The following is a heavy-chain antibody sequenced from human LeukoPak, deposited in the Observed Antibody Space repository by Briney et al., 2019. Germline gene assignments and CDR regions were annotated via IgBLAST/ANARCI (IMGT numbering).Heavy chain of an antibody. CDR2: INHSGST. V-gene: IGHV4-34*01. CDR1: GGSFSGYY. D-gene: IGHD3-10*01. Sequence: SETLSLTCAVYGGSFSGYYWSWIRQPPGKGLEWIGEINHSGSTNYNPSLKGRVTISVDTSKNQFSLKLSSVTAADTAVYYCARRTGIKALDYWGQGTLVTVSS. J-gene: IGHJ4*02. CDR3: ARRTGIKALDY.